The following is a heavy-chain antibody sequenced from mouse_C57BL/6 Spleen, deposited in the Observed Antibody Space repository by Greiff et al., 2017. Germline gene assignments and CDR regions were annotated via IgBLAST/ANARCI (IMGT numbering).Heavy chain of an antibody. J-gene: IGHJ3*01. CDR3: ARNWDDGFAY. Sequence: EVKLVASGGGLVQPGGSLSLSCAASGFTFTDYYMSWVRQPPGKALEWLGFIRNKANGYTTEYSASVKGRFTISRDNSQSILYLQMNALRAEDSATYYCARNWDDGFAYWGQGTLVTVSA. D-gene: IGHD4-1*01. V-gene: IGHV7-3*01. CDR1: GFTFTDYY. CDR2: IRNKANGYTT.